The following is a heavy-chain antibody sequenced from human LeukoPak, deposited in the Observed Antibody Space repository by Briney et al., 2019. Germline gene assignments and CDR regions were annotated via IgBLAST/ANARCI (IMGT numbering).Heavy chain of an antibody. Sequence: GASVKVSCKASGYTFTGYYMHWVRQASGQGLEWMGWINPNSGGTNYAQKFQGRVTMTRDTSISTAYMELSRLRSDDTAVYYCARVRSSWDASVGYWGQGTLVTVSS. CDR3: ARVRSSWDASVGY. V-gene: IGHV1-2*02. CDR1: GYTFTGYY. J-gene: IGHJ4*02. CDR2: INPNSGGT. D-gene: IGHD6-13*01.